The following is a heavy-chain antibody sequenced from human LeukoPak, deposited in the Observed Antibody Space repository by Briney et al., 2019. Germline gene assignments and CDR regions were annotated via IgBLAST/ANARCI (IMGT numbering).Heavy chain of an antibody. D-gene: IGHD2-2*01. CDR3: ARDLRAVPAARAPSQLGWFDP. CDR2: ISSSSSYI. CDR1: GFTFSSYW. Sequence: GGSLRLSCAASGFTFSSYWMNWVRQAPGKGLEWVSSISSSSSYIYYADSVKGRFTISRDNAKNSLYLQMNSLRAEDTAVYYCARDLRAVPAARAPSQLGWFDPWGQGTLVTVSS. V-gene: IGHV3-21*01. J-gene: IGHJ5*02.